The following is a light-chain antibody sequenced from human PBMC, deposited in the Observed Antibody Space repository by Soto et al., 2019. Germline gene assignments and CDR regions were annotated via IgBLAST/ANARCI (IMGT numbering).Light chain of an antibody. V-gene: IGKV3-15*01. CDR3: QQYIHWPPLT. Sequence: EIVLTQSPATLSVSPGESATLSCRASQSVRSNLAWYQQKPGQGPRLLIFGASTRATDIPARFSGSGSGTEFTLTISSLQSEDFAVYYCQQYIHWPPLTFGGGTKVEIK. J-gene: IGKJ4*01. CDR2: GAS. CDR1: QSVRSN.